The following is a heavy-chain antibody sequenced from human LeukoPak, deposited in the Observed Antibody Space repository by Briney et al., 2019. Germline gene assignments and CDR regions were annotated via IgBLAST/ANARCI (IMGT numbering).Heavy chain of an antibody. J-gene: IGHJ3*01. CDR1: GFTFDSYA. CDR2: ISYDGRNN. V-gene: IGHV3-30*04. Sequence: GGSLRLSCAASGFTFDSYAMHWVRQAPGKGLEWLAVISYDGRNNYYGDSVKGRFTISRDNPKNTLYLQMTSLRAEDTAVYYCAKEGCGDGCYSLAFDFWGHGTMVTVSS. CDR3: AKEGCGDGCYSLAFDF. D-gene: IGHD2-21*02.